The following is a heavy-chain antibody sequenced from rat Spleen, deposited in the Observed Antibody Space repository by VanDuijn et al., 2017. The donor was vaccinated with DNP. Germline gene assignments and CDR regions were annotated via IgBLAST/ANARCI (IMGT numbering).Heavy chain of an antibody. CDR1: GFTFSYYG. CDR3: TRGGTYYFDY. D-gene: IGHD4-3*01. V-gene: IGHV5S23*01. Sequence: EVQLVESGGGLVQPGRSLKLSCAASGFTFSYYGMAWVRQAPKKGLEWVASISASGGSTSYRDSVKGRFTISRDNAKSILYLQMDSLRSEDTATYYCTRGGTYYFDYWGQGVLVTVSS. J-gene: IGHJ2*01. CDR2: ISASGGST.